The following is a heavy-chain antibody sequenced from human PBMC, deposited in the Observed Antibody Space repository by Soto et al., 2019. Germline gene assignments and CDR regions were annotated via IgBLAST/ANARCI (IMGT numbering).Heavy chain of an antibody. CDR3: ARSRHGSGSYTHFYYGLDV. V-gene: IGHV3-30-3*01. D-gene: IGHD3-10*01. CDR2: ISFDGSTE. J-gene: IGHJ6*02. CDR1: GLTFISYA. Sequence: QVQLVESGGGVVQPGRSLRLSCAASGLTFISYAMHWVRQAPGKGLEWVAVISFDGSTEYYADSVKGRFTISRDNFKNTVDLQMNSLRSEDTAVYYCARSRHGSGSYTHFYYGLDVWGQGTTVTVSS.